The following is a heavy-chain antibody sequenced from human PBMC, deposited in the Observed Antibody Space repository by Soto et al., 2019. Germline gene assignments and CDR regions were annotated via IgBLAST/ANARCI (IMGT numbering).Heavy chain of an antibody. D-gene: IGHD3-3*02. J-gene: IGHJ5*02. CDR1: GGSISSGDYY. CDR3: ASPKIAFYNWFDP. CDR2: IYYSGNT. Sequence: SETLSLTCTVSGGSISSGDYYWSWIRQPPGKGLEWIGCIYYSGNTYYSPSLKRRFSISVDTSKNQFSLQLSSVTVADTAVYYCASPKIAFYNWFDPWGQGTLVTVS. V-gene: IGHV4-30-4*01.